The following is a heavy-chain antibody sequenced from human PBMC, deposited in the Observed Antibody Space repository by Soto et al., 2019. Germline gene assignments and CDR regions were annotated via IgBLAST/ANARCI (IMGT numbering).Heavy chain of an antibody. V-gene: IGHV1-18*01. CDR3: ARDEYYGSGSYYIPFDY. J-gene: IGHJ4*02. Sequence: GASVKVSCKASGYTFTSYGISWVRQAPGQGLEWMGWISAYNGNTNYAQKLQGRVTMTTDTSTSTAYMELRSLRSDDTAVYYCARDEYYGSGSYYIPFDYWGQGTLVTVSS. CDR2: ISAYNGNT. CDR1: GYTFTSYG. D-gene: IGHD3-10*01.